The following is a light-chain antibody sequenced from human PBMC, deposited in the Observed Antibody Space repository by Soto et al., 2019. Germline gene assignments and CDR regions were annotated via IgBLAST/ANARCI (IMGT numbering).Light chain of an antibody. CDR3: SSFTIRTTVV. J-gene: IGLJ1*01. V-gene: IGLV1-40*01. CDR1: SSNIGAGYD. CDR2: GNN. Sequence: QSVLTQPPSVSGAPGQRVTISCTGSSSNIGAGYDVHWYQQLPGKAPKLLIYGNNNRPSGVPDRFSGSKSGTSASLAITGLRADDEADYYCSSFTIRTTVVYGTGTKVTVL.